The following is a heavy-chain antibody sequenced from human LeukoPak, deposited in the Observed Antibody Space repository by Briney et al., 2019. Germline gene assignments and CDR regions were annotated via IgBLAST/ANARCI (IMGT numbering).Heavy chain of an antibody. CDR1: GFTFSGYA. V-gene: IGHV3-23*01. J-gene: IGHJ4*02. D-gene: IGHD6-19*01. Sequence: GGSLRLSCAASGFTFSGYAMGWVRQAPGKGLEWVSAISGSGGSTYYADSVKGRFTISRDNSKNTLYLQMNSLRAEDTAVYYCAKTISGWRYFDYWGQGTLVTVSS. CDR3: AKTISGWRYFDY. CDR2: ISGSGGST.